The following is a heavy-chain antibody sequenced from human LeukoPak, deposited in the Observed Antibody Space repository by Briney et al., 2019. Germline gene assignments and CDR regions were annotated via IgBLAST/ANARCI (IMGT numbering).Heavy chain of an antibody. CDR2: ISAYNGNT. J-gene: IGHJ4*02. D-gene: IGHD3-16*02. V-gene: IGHV1-18*01. CDR1: GFTFTSYG. CDR3: ARDYDYVWGSYRPELDY. Sequence: PGGSLRLSCAASGFTFTSYGISWVRQAPGQGLEWMGWISAYNGNTNYAQKLQGRVTMTTDTSTSTAYMELRSLRSDDTAVYYCARDYDYVWGSYRPELDYWGQGTLVTVSS.